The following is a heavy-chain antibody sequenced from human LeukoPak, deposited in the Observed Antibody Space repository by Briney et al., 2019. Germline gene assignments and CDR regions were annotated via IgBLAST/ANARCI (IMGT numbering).Heavy chain of an antibody. CDR1: GGSISSGSYY. J-gene: IGHJ4*02. V-gene: IGHV4-61*02. CDR2: IYTSGST. CDR3: ARGWGDGYNS. Sequence: SETLSLTCTVSGGSISSGSYYWSWIRQPAGKGLEWIGRIYTSGSTNYNPSLKSRVTISLDTSKNQFSLKLSSMTAADTAVYYCARGWGDGYNSWGQGTLVTVSS. D-gene: IGHD5-24*01.